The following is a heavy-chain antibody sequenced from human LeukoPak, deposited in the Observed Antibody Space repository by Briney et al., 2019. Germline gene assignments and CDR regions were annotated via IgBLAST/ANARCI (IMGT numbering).Heavy chain of an antibody. CDR2: IWYDRSNK. CDR1: GFTFSSYG. J-gene: IGHJ6*02. Sequence: GGSLRLSCAASGFTFSSYGMHWVRQAPGKGLEWVAVIWYDRSNKYYADSVKGRFTISRDNSKNTLYLQMNSLRAEDTAVYYCARSSDPTGDYYYGMDVWGQGTTVTVSS. V-gene: IGHV3-33*01. D-gene: IGHD2-21*02. CDR3: ARSSDPTGDYYYGMDV.